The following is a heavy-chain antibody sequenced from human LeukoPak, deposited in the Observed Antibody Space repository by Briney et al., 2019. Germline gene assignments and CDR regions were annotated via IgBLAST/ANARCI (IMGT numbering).Heavy chain of an antibody. CDR2: INPSTGGT. Sequence: ASVKVSCKASGYTFTGYYLHWVRQAPGQGLEWLGRINPSTGGTDDAQKFQGRVTMTRDTSINTAYMELSRLRPDDTAVYYCARDRSGYSYGEPLDHWGQGTLVIVSS. CDR1: GYTFTGYY. J-gene: IGHJ4*02. D-gene: IGHD5-18*01. CDR3: ARDRSGYSYGEPLDH. V-gene: IGHV1-2*06.